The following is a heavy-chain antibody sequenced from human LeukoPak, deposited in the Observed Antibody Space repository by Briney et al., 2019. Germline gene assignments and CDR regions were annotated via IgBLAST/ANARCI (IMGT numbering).Heavy chain of an antibody. CDR3: AKGLAYGSGSLVLPWYPFDY. Sequence: PGGSLRLSCAASGFTFSSYAMSWVRQAPGKGLEWVSAISGSGGSTYYADSVKGRFTISRDNSKNTLYLQMNSLRAEDTAVYYCAKGLAYGSGSLVLPWYPFDYWGQGTLVTVSS. CDR2: ISGSGGST. D-gene: IGHD3-10*01. V-gene: IGHV3-23*01. J-gene: IGHJ4*02. CDR1: GFTFSSYA.